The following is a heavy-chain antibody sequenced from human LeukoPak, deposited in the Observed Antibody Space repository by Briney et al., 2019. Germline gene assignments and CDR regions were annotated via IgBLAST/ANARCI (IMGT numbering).Heavy chain of an antibody. CDR3: ARLGGNQVLYYFDY. CDR1: GGSISSSSYY. Sequence: SSETLSLTCTVSGGSISSSSYYWGWIRQPPGKGLEWIGSIYYSGSTYYNPSLKSRVTISVDASKNQFSLKVSSVTAADTAVYYCARLGGNQVLYYFDYWGQGTLVTVSS. J-gene: IGHJ4*02. V-gene: IGHV4-39*01. CDR2: IYYSGST. D-gene: IGHD1-14*01.